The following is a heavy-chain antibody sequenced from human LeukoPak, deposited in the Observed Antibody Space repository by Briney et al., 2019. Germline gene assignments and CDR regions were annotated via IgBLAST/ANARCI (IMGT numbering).Heavy chain of an antibody. D-gene: IGHD2-2*01. CDR2: INPNSGGT. V-gene: IGHV1-2*02. J-gene: IGHJ6*02. CDR1: GYTFTGYY. Sequence: GASVKVSCKASGYTFTGYYMHWVRQAPGQGLEWMGWINPNSGGTNYAQKFQGRVTMTSDTSISTAYMELSRLRSDDTAVYYCARSRAVVPAAGIHYYYYYGMDVWGQGTTVTVSS. CDR3: ARSRAVVPAAGIHYYYYYGMDV.